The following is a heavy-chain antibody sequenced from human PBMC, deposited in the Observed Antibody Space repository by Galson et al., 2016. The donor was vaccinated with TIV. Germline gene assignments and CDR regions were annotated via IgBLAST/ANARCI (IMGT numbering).Heavy chain of an antibody. V-gene: IGHV4-31*03. CDR3: ARGVYCSSGGCFFGWFDP. Sequence: TLSLTCSVSGGSISSGGYYWSWIRQHPGKGLEWIGDIFNTGGSSYNPSLKSRITISVDTSKKELSLKLSSVTAADTAVYYCARGVYCSSGGCFFGWFDPWGHGTLVTVAS. D-gene: IGHD2-15*01. J-gene: IGHJ5*02. CDR2: IFNTGGS. CDR1: GGSISSGGYY.